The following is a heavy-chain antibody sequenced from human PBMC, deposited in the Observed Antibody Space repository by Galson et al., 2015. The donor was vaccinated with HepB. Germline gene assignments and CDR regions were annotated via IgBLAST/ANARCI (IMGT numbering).Heavy chain of an antibody. J-gene: IGHJ6*02. D-gene: IGHD6-19*01. Sequence: SLRLSCAASGFTFSSYEMNWVRQAPGKGLEWVSYISSSGSTIYYADSVKGRFTISRDNAKNSLYLQMNSLRAEDTAVYYCARVNSSGWYYYYGMDVWGQGTTVTVSS. CDR2: ISSSGSTI. CDR1: GFTFSSYE. CDR3: ARVNSSGWYYYYGMDV. V-gene: IGHV3-48*03.